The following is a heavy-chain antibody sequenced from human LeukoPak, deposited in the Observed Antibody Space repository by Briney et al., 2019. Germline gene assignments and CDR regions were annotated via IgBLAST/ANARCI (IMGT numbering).Heavy chain of an antibody. J-gene: IGHJ4*02. D-gene: IGHD3-22*01. CDR2: IYYSGST. CDR1: GGSISSGGYY. Sequence: SETLSLTCTVSGGSISSGGYYWSWIRRHPGKGLEWIGYIYYSGSTYYNPSLKSRVTISVDTSKKQFSLRLSSVTAADTAVYYCARRGGDSSGNFDYWGQGTLVTVSS. CDR3: ARRGGDSSGNFDY. V-gene: IGHV4-31*03.